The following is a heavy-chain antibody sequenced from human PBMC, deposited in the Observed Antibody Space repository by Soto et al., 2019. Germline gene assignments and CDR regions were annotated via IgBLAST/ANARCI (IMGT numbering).Heavy chain of an antibody. V-gene: IGHV1-46*01. Sequence: ASVKVSCKASGYTFTTYYMHWVRQAPGQGLEWMGIFYPRSGTTTYAQKFQGRVTITTDTSTSTVYMELSSLRSEDTAVYYCARVIGGLYYFDYWGQGTLVTVSS. CDR2: FYPRSGTT. J-gene: IGHJ4*02. CDR1: GYTFTTYY. D-gene: IGHD1-26*01. CDR3: ARVIGGLYYFDY.